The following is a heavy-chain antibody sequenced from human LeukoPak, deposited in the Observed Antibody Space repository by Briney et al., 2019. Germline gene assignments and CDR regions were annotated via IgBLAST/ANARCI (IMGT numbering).Heavy chain of an antibody. CDR2: ISSSSSYT. CDR1: GFTFSNYT. CDR3: ARAGTGILLWFGDRSDY. D-gene: IGHD3-10*01. Sequence: GGSLRPSCAASGFTFSNYTMNWVRQAPGKGLELVSSISSSSSYTYYADSVKGRFTISRDNAKKSLYLQMNSLRAEDTAVYYCARAGTGILLWFGDRSDYWGQGTLVTVSS. V-gene: IGHV3-21*01. J-gene: IGHJ4*02.